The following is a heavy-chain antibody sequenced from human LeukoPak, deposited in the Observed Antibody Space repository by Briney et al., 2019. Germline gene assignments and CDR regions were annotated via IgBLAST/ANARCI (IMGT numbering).Heavy chain of an antibody. D-gene: IGHD2-2*01. CDR2: IIPIFGTA. CDR3: ARGGRLYQLLYNWFDP. Sequence: SVKVSCKTSGGTFSSYAISWVRQAPGQGLEWMGGIIPIFGTANYAQKFQGRVTITADESTSTAYMELSSLRSEDTAVYYCARGGRLYQLLYNWFDPWGQGTLVTVSS. CDR1: GGTFSSYA. V-gene: IGHV1-69*13. J-gene: IGHJ5*02.